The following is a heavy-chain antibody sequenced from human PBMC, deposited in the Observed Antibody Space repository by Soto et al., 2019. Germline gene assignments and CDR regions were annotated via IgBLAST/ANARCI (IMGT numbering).Heavy chain of an antibody. D-gene: IGHD6-6*01. CDR2: INPSGGST. V-gene: IGHV1-46*01. CDR3: ARDKRIAARNGGYYGMDV. Sequence: ASVKVSCKASGYTFTGYYMHWVRQAPGQGLEWMGIINPSGGSTSYAQKFQGRVTMTRDTSTSTVYMELSSLRSEDTAVYYCARDKRIAARNGGYYGMDVWGQGTTVTVSS. CDR1: GYTFTGYY. J-gene: IGHJ6*02.